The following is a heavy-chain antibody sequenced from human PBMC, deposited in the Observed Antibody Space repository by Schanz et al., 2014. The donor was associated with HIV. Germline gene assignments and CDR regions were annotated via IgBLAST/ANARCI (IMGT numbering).Heavy chain of an antibody. CDR1: GFTFSNYA. CDR3: ARMEQLIIGYYYGMDV. J-gene: IGHJ6*02. CDR2: ISYDGSNK. V-gene: IGHV3-30-3*01. D-gene: IGHD3-16*01. Sequence: QVKLVESGGGVVQPGRSLRLSCAVSGFTFSNYAMHWVRQAPGKGLEWVAVISYDGSNKYYADSVKGRFTISRDNSKNTLYLQMNSLRAEDTAVYYCARMEQLIIGYYYGMDVWGQGTTVTVSS.